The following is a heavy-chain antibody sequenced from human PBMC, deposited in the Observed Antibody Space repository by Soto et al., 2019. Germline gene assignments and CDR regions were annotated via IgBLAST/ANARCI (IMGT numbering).Heavy chain of an antibody. V-gene: IGHV1-18*01. Sequence: ASVKVSCKASGYTFTSYGISWVRQAPGQGLEWMGWISAYNGNTNYAQKLQGRVTMTTDTSTSTACMELRSLRSDDTAVYYCARTRYYGDYVAYWGQGTLVTVSS. CDR2: ISAYNGNT. D-gene: IGHD4-17*01. CDR3: ARTRYYGDYVAY. CDR1: GYTFTSYG. J-gene: IGHJ4*02.